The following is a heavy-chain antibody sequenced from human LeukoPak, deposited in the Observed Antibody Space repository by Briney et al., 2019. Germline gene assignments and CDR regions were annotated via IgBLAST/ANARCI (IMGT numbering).Heavy chain of an antibody. CDR2: ISAYNGNT. Sequence: ASVNVSCRASGYTFTSYGISWVRQAPGQGIEWMGWISAYNGNTNYAQKLQGRVTMTTDTSTSTAYMELRSLRSDDTAVYYCARDLIVGATTDYWGQGTLVTVSS. CDR3: ARDLIVGATTDY. D-gene: IGHD1-26*01. V-gene: IGHV1-18*01. CDR1: GYTFTSYG. J-gene: IGHJ4*02.